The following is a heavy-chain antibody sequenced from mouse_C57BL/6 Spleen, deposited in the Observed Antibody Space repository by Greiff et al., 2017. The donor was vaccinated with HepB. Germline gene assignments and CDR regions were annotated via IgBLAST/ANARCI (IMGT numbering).Heavy chain of an antibody. Sequence: QVQLQQSGPELVKPGASVKISCKASGYAFSSSWMHWVKQRPGKGLEWIGRIYPGDGDTNYNGKFKGKATLTADKSSSTAYMQLSSLTSEDSAVYFCARWLPLDYWGQGTTLTVSS. CDR1: GYAFSSSW. CDR2: IYPGDGDT. CDR3: ARWLPLDY. J-gene: IGHJ2*01. V-gene: IGHV1-82*01. D-gene: IGHD2-2*01.